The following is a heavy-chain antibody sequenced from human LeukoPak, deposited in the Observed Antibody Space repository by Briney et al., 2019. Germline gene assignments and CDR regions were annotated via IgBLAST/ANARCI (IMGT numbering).Heavy chain of an antibody. Sequence: SETLSLTCTVSGGSISSGDYYWSWVRQPPGKGLEWIGYIYYSGSTYYNPSLKSRVTISVDTSKNQFSLKLSSVTAADTAVYYCARGQNCSGGSCYPADYWGQGTLVTVSS. CDR2: IYYSGST. D-gene: IGHD2-15*01. V-gene: IGHV4-30-4*01. CDR3: ARGQNCSGGSCYPADY. J-gene: IGHJ4*02. CDR1: GGSISSGDYY.